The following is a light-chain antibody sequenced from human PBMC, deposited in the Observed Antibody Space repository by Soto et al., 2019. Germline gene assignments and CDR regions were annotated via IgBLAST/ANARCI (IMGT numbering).Light chain of an antibody. Sequence: DIVMTQSPDSLAVSLGERATINCKSSQSVLWDSNNLHYLAWYQLRPGQPPKLLIYWASTREAGVPDRFSGSGSETDFTLTISSLQAEDVAVYYCQQYYATPHTFGQGTKLEIK. J-gene: IGKJ2*01. CDR2: WAS. V-gene: IGKV4-1*01. CDR1: QSVLWDSNNLHY. CDR3: QQYYATPHT.